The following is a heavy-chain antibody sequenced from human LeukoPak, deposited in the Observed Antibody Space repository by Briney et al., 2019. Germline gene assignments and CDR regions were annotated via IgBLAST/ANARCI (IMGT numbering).Heavy chain of an antibody. Sequence: GGSLRLSCAASGFIFSDYYMSWLRQAPGKGLEWLSYISSSGSMMRYADSVKGRLTISRDNAKNSLSLQMNSLRAEDTAVYYCARATRGYGSGTQIYGLDYWGQGTLVTVSS. V-gene: IGHV3-11*01. CDR2: ISSSGSMM. J-gene: IGHJ4*02. CDR3: ARATRGYGSGTQIYGLDY. D-gene: IGHD3-10*01. CDR1: GFIFSDYY.